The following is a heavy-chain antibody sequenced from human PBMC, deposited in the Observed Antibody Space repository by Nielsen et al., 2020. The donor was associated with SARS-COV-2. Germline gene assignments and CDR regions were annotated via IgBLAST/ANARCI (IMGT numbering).Heavy chain of an antibody. J-gene: IGHJ4*02. CDR2: ISYDGSNK. CDR1: GFTFSSYS. Sequence: GESLKISCAASGFTFSSYSMNWVRQAPGKGLEWVAVISYDGSNKYYADSVKGRFTISRDNSKNTLYLQMNSLRAEDTAVYYCARDGGGYLDYWGQGTLVTVSS. D-gene: IGHD3-16*01. V-gene: IGHV3-30*03. CDR3: ARDGGGYLDY.